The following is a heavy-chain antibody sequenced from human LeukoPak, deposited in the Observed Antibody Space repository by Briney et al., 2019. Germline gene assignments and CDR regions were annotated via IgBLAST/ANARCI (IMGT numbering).Heavy chain of an antibody. CDR3: AEEKGAAAGYYYYYGMDV. CDR1: GFTFDDYA. J-gene: IGHJ6*02. Sequence: PGRSLRLSCAASGFTFDDYAMHWVRQAPGKGLEWVSGISWNSGSIGYADSVKGRFTISRDNAKNSLYLQMNSLRAEDTALYYCAEEKGAAAGYYYYYGMDVWGQGTTVTVSS. D-gene: IGHD6-13*01. V-gene: IGHV3-9*01. CDR2: ISWNSGSI.